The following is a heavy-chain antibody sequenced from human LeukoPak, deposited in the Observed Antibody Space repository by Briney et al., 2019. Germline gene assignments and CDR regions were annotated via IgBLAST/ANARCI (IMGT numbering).Heavy chain of an antibody. D-gene: IGHD6-13*01. CDR2: IHLSGRN. CDR3: ARDANPIAAGTYNSLDP. V-gene: IGHV4-31*03. Sequence: PSQTLPLTCTVSGGCIVNRDYFWRWIRQGPGRGLEWVGCIHLSGRNYYKPSLRSRLTMSVDTSKNHLSLKLTSVTAADTAVYYCARDANPIAAGTYNSLDPWAQGTLVSVSS. CDR1: GGCIVNRDYF. J-gene: IGHJ5*02.